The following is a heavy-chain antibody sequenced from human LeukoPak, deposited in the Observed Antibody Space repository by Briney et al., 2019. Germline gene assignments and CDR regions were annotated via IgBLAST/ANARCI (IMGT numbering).Heavy chain of an antibody. D-gene: IGHD3-10*01. CDR1: GYSISSGYY. V-gene: IGHV4-38-2*02. Sequence: PSETLSLTCTVSGYSISSGYYWGWIRQPPGKGLEWIGSIYHSGSTYYNPSLKSRVTISVDTSKNQFSLKLSSVTAADTAVYYCARSGRRVRGVIITEDFGPWGQGTLVTVSS. CDR2: IYHSGST. J-gene: IGHJ5*02. CDR3: ARSGRRVRGVIITEDFGP.